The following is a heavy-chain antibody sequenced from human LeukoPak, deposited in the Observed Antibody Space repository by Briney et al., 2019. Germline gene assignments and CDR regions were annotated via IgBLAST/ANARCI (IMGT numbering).Heavy chain of an antibody. CDR3: ARGPYSYGLNWLDP. V-gene: IGHV3-21*01. Sequence: GGSLRPSCAASGFTFSTYTMNWVRQAPGKGLEWVSYISSSSSYIYYADSVKGRFTISRDNAKNSLYLQMNSLRAEDTAVYYCARGPYSYGLNWLDPWGQGTLVTVSS. CDR1: GFTFSTYT. J-gene: IGHJ5*02. CDR2: ISSSSSYI. D-gene: IGHD5-18*01.